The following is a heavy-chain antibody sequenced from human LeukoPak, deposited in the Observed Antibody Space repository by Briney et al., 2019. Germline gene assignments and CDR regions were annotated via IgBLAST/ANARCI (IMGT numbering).Heavy chain of an antibody. CDR2: IYTSGST. CDR3: GGYFDYYYGMDV. D-gene: IGHD3-9*01. J-gene: IGHJ6*02. V-gene: IGHV4-4*07. CDR1: GGSISNYY. Sequence: SETLSLTCTVAGGSISNYYWSWIRQPAGKGLEWIGRIYTSGSTYYNPSLKSRVTISVDTSKNQFSLKLSSVTAADTAVYYCGGYFDYYYGMDVWGQGTTVTVSS.